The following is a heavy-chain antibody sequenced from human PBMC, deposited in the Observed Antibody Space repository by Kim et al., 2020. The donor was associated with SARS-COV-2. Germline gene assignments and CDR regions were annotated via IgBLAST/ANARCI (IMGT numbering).Heavy chain of an antibody. Sequence: SEKNYADSVKGRFTISRDNAKNSLDLQMNSLRAEDTAVYKCARDAYSGYDNWGQGTLVTVSS. CDR3: ARDAYSGYDN. V-gene: IGHV3-7*03. J-gene: IGHJ4*02. D-gene: IGHD5-12*01. CDR2: SEK.